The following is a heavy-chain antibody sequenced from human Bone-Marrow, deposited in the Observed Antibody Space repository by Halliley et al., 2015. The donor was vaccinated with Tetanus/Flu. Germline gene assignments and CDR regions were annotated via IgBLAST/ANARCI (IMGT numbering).Heavy chain of an antibody. CDR3: ARLARGFSGYDESDP. V-gene: IGHV4-39*02. CDR2: MDLSGSS. Sequence: WIGSMDLSGSSGYNPSLKSRVLISVDPSKNPFSLTLRSVAAADTAVYYCARLARGFSGYDESDPWGQGTLVTVSS. J-gene: IGHJ5*02. D-gene: IGHD5-12*01.